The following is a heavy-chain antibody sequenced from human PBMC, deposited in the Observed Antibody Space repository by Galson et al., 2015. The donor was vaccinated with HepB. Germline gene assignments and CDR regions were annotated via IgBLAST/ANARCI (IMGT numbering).Heavy chain of an antibody. CDR3: ARGPKGDLSSYYSYYYYMDV. V-gene: IGHV4-61*03. D-gene: IGHD3-16*02. CDR2: IYYSGST. Sequence: ETLSLTCTVSGGSVRSGSYYWSWIRQPPGMGLEWIGYIYYSGSTNYNPSLKSRVTISVDTSKNHFSLNLSSVTAADTAVYYCARGPKGDLSSYYSYYYYMDVWGKGTTVTVSS. J-gene: IGHJ6*03. CDR1: GGSVRSGSYY.